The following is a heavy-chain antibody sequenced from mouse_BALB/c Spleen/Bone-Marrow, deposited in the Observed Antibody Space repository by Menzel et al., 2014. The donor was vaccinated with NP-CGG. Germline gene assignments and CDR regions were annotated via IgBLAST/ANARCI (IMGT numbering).Heavy chain of an antibody. CDR3: ARARGVTTATPYYFDY. CDR2: ISGGGNS. Sequence: EVHLVESGGGLVKPGGSLKLSCAASGFSFSSYAVSWVRQTPEKRLEWVASISGGGNSYHSDNMKGRFTISRDNARNTLYLQMSSLRAEDTAMYYCARARGVTTATPYYFDYWGQGTALTVSS. CDR1: GFSFSSYA. J-gene: IGHJ2*01. D-gene: IGHD1-2*01. V-gene: IGHV5-6-5*01.